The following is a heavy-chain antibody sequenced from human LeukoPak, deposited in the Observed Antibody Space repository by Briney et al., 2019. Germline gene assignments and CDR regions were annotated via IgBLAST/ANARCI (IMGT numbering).Heavy chain of an antibody. CDR3: ARDRIIQLPPTYYYYGMDV. Sequence: GGSLRLSCAASGVTVSSNYMSWVRQAPGKGLEWVSVIYSGGSTYYADSVKGRFTISRDNSKNTLYLQMNSLRAEDTAVYYCARDRIIQLPPTYYYYGMDVWGQGTTVTVSS. CDR1: GVTVSSNY. J-gene: IGHJ6*02. D-gene: IGHD3-16*01. CDR2: IYSGGST. V-gene: IGHV3-53*01.